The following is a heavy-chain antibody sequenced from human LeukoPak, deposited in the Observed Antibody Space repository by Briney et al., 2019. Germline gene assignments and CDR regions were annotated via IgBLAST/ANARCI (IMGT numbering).Heavy chain of an antibody. V-gene: IGHV3-11*01. CDR1: GFTFSHAW. D-gene: IGHD2/OR15-2a*01. CDR2: ISSSGSTI. J-gene: IGHJ3*02. Sequence: GGSLRLSCAASGFTFSHAWMSWVRQAPGKGLEWVSYISSSGSTIYYADSVKGRFTISRDNAKNSLYLQMNSLRAEDTAVYYCASSVSFDAFDIWGQGTMVTVSS. CDR3: ASSVSFDAFDI.